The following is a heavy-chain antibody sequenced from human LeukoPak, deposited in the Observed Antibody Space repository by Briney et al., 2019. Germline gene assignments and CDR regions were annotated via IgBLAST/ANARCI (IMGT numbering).Heavy chain of an antibody. Sequence: PGGSLSLSCAASGFTFSNSAMTWVCQAPGKGLEWVSTITGSDGRTYYADSVKGRFTISRDYSRNTLHFQMNSLRVEDTAMYYCAKGPHVGSGYHPDYWGQGTLVTVSS. CDR1: GFTFSNSA. V-gene: IGHV3-23*01. CDR2: ITGSDGRT. CDR3: AKGPHVGSGYHPDY. D-gene: IGHD3-22*01. J-gene: IGHJ4*02.